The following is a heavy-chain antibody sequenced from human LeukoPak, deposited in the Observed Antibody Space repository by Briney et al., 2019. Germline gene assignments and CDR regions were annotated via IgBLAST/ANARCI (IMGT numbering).Heavy chain of an antibody. Sequence: ASVKLCCTASGYTFTSYGISWVRQAPGQGLEWMGWISAYNGNTNYAQKLQGRVTMTTDTSTSTAYMELRSLRSDDTAVYYCARDLAAREDYWGQASLVSVSS. V-gene: IGHV1-18*01. CDR1: GYTFTSYG. J-gene: IGHJ4*01. CDR3: ARDLAAREDY. CDR2: ISAYNGNT. D-gene: IGHD6-13*01.